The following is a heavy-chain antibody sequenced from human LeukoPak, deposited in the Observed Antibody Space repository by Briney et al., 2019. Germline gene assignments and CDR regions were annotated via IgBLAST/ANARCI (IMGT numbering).Heavy chain of an antibody. CDR3: ARASWYRVRNWFDP. Sequence: PSETLSLTCAVYGGSFSGYYWSWIRQPPGKGLEWIGEINHSGGTNYNPSLKSRVTISVDTSKNQFSLKLSSVTAADTAVYYCARASWYRVRNWFDPWGQGTLVTVSS. D-gene: IGHD6-13*01. CDR1: GGSFSGYY. V-gene: IGHV4-34*01. CDR2: INHSGGT. J-gene: IGHJ5*02.